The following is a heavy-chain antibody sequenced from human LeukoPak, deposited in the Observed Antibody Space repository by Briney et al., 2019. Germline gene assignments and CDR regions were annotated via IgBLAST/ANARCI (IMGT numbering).Heavy chain of an antibody. J-gene: IGHJ5*02. Sequence: GGSLRLSCAASGFTFSSYWMRWVRQAPGKGLVWVSRISSDGSSTSYADSVKGRFTISRDNSKNTLYLQMNSLRAEDTAVYYCARDWGGSPLGWFDPWGQGTLVTVSS. CDR3: ARDWGGSPLGWFDP. CDR1: GFTFSSYW. V-gene: IGHV3-74*01. D-gene: IGHD1-26*01. CDR2: ISSDGSST.